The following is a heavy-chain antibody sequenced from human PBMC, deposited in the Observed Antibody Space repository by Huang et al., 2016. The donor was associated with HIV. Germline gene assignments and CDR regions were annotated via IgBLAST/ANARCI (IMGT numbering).Heavy chain of an antibody. J-gene: IGHJ5*01. V-gene: IGHV1-69*13. D-gene: IGHD2-8*01. CDR1: GGTLNSYA. CDR2: FRPIFGTA. Sequence: QVQLVQSGAEVKKPGSSVKVSCKASGGTLNSYAISWVRQAPGQGLEWMGGFRPIFGTAKYAHRFQGRVTIIADESTNTVYMEVNSLRSEDTAIYYCAKSYTNYPTWIDSWGQGTLVTVSS. CDR3: AKSYTNYPTWIDS.